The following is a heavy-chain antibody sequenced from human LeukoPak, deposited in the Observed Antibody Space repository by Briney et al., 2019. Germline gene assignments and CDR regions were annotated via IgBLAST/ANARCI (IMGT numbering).Heavy chain of an antibody. V-gene: IGHV4-61*01. Sequence: SETLSLTCTVSGGSVSSGSYYWSWIRQPPGKGQEWIGYIYYSGSTNYNPSLKSRVTISVDTSKNQFSLKLSSVTAADTAVYYCARDIYDILTGSIYGMEVWGKGTTVTVSS. CDR1: GGSVSSGSYY. CDR2: IYYSGST. D-gene: IGHD3-9*01. J-gene: IGHJ6*04. CDR3: ARDIYDILTGSIYGMEV.